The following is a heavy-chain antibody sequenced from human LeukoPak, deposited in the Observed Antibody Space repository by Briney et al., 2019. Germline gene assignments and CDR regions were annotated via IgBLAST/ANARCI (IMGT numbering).Heavy chain of an antibody. J-gene: IGHJ4*02. CDR3: ARDHELWSLDY. CDR2: INPDSGGT. V-gene: IGHV1-2*02. D-gene: IGHD3-10*01. Sequence: ASVKVSCKASGYTFTGYYMHWVRQAPGQGLEWMGWINPDSGGTNYAQKFQGRVTMTRDTSISTAYMELSSLTSEDTAVYYCARDHELWSLDYWGQGTLVIVSS. CDR1: GYTFTGYY.